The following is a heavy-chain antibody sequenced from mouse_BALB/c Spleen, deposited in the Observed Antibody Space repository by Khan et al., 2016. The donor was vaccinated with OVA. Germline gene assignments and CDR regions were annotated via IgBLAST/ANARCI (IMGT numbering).Heavy chain of an antibody. CDR2: ISGTGIYT. J-gene: IGHJ3*01. D-gene: IGHD2-1*01. Sequence: EVELVEAGGGLVRPGGSLKLSCAPSGFAFSSYDMSWVRQTPEKRLEWVATISGTGIYTYYPDSVKGRFTISRDNARNTLYLEMSSLRSEYTALYYWARPYYYGNPWFTYWGQGTLVTVSA. CDR1: GFAFSSYD. CDR3: ARPYYYGNPWFTY. V-gene: IGHV5-9*02.